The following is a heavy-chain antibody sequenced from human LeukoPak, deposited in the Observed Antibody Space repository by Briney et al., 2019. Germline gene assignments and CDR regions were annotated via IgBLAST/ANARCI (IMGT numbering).Heavy chain of an antibody. CDR2: INSDGSST. CDR1: GFTFSSYW. CDR3: AREGSYYDILTGYTVYFDY. D-gene: IGHD3-9*01. J-gene: IGHJ4*02. Sequence: GGSLRLSCAASGFTFSSYWMHWVRQAPGKGLVWVSRINSDGSSTSYADSVKGRFTISRDNAKNTLYLQMNSLRAEDTAVYYCAREGSYYDILTGYTVYFDYWGQGTLVTVSS. V-gene: IGHV3-74*01.